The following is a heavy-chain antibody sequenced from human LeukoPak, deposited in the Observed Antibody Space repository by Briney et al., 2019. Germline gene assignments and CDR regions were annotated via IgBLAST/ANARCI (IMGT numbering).Heavy chain of an antibody. J-gene: IGHJ4*02. CDR1: GFPFSTYA. CDR3: AKKYYDVSASYFRIYYFDC. D-gene: IGHD3-22*01. CDR2: ISSSGGST. V-gene: IGHV3-23*01. Sequence: PGGSLRLPCTATGFPFSTYAMSWVRLAPGKGLEWVSGISSSGGSTYYADSVKGRFTISRDNSKNTLFLQMQNLRAEDTAVYYCAKKYYDVSASYFRIYYFDCWGQGTLVTVSS.